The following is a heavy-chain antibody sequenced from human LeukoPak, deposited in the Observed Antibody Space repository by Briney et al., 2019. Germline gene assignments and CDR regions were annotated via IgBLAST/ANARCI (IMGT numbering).Heavy chain of an antibody. J-gene: IGHJ6*03. D-gene: IGHD6-13*01. V-gene: IGHV3-21*01. CDR1: GFTFNYYS. Sequence: TGGSLRLSCAASGFTFNYYSMNWVRQAPGKGLEWVSSIGSSSGYIYYADSVKGRFTISRDHAKNSVYLHMNSLRAEDTAMYYCARAAAGSGNYYYYMDVWGKGTTVTVSS. CDR2: IGSSSGYI. CDR3: ARAAAGSGNYYYYMDV.